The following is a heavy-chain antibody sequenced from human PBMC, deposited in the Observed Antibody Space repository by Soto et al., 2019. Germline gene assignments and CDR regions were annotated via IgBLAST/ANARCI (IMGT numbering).Heavy chain of an antibody. D-gene: IGHD3-22*01. CDR2: ISGSGVGT. V-gene: IGHV3-23*01. CDR1: GFIFRNYA. CDR3: AKDVDTVGLSDGSGYFDL. J-gene: IGHJ4*02. Sequence: EVQLLESGGGSVQPGGSLRLSCEASGFIFRNYAMSWVRQAPGKGLEWVSSISGSGVGTYYADSVQGRFTISRDNSTNTLFLQQSSLRAEDTALYYCAKDVDTVGLSDGSGYFDLWGQGALVTVSS.